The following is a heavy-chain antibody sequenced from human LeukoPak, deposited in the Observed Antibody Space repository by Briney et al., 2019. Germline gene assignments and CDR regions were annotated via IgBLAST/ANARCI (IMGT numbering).Heavy chain of an antibody. CDR3: ARVKWGAFRHCDY. CDR1: GYSFTNYW. CDR2: IHPLDSDT. Sequence: GESLKISCKGSGYSFTNYWIGWVRQMPGKGLEWMGFIHPLDSDTRYSLSFQGQVTFSADKSISTAYLQWSSLKASDTAMYYCARVKWGAFRHCDYWGQGTLVTVSS. J-gene: IGHJ4*02. V-gene: IGHV5-51*01. D-gene: IGHD1-26*01.